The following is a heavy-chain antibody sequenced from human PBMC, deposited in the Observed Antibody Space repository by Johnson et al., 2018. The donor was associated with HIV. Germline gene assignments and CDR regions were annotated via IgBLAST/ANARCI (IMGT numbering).Heavy chain of an antibody. V-gene: IGHV3-74*02. D-gene: IGHD3-22*01. Sequence: MLLVESGGGLVKPGGSLRLSCAASGFTFSNAWMSWVRQAPGKGLEWVSRIYSDSGTSGTNYADSVKGRFTISRDSSKNTLYLQMNSLRAEDTAVYYCARSEYDYYDSSGYDAFDIWGQGTMVTVSS. CDR2: IYSDSGTSGT. CDR1: GFTFSNAW. J-gene: IGHJ3*02. CDR3: ARSEYDYYDSSGYDAFDI.